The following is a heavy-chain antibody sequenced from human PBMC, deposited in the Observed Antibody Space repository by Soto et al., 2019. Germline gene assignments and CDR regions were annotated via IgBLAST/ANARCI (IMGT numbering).Heavy chain of an antibody. J-gene: IGHJ3*02. V-gene: IGHV4-61*01. CDR1: GGSVSSDSYY. CDR2: IYYTGST. D-gene: IGHD2-15*01. CDR3: ARVRCSGGNCSRQAFDI. Sequence: PSETLSLTCTVSGGSVSSDSYYWSWIRQPPGKGLEWIGYIYYTGSTNYNPSLKSRVTISVDRSKNQFSLKLTSVTAADTAVYYCARVRCSGGNCSRQAFDIWGQGTMVTVSS.